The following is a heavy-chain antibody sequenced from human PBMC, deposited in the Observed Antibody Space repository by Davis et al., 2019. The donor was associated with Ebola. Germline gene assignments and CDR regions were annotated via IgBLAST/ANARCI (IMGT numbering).Heavy chain of an antibody. CDR3: AREGANTGWHDPYDI. D-gene: IGHD6-19*01. V-gene: IGHV3-74*01. CDR1: GFTLSACD. J-gene: IGHJ3*02. CDR2: INSAGTKT. Sequence: HTGGSLRLSCAASGFTLSACDMSWVRQVPGKGLVWVAYINSAGTKTTYADSVKGRFTISRDNAKNTLYLQMNNLRDDDTAFYYCAREGANTGWHDPYDIWGQGTMVTVSA.